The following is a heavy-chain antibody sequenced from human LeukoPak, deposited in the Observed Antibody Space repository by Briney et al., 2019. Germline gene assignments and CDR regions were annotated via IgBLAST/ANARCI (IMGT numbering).Heavy chain of an antibody. J-gene: IGHJ4*02. Sequence: SETLSLTCTVSGGSISSYYWSWIRQPPGEGLEWIGYMFYSGSTNYNPSLKSRVTISVDTSKNQFSLKLSSVTAADTAVYYCARKALSFSPYFDYWGQGTLVTVSS. CDR3: ARKALSFSPYFDY. D-gene: IGHD3-10*01. V-gene: IGHV4-59*01. CDR2: MFYSGST. CDR1: GGSISSYY.